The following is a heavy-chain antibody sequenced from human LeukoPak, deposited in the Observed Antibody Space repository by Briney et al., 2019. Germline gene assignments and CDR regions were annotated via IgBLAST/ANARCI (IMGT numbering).Heavy chain of an antibody. CDR2: IIPILGIA. CDR3: ARGDRYSSGSD. CDR1: GGTLSSYA. V-gene: IGHV1-69*04. D-gene: IGHD6-19*01. J-gene: IGHJ4*02. Sequence: SVKVSCKASGGTLSSYAISCVRQAPGQGLEWMGRIIPILGIANYAQKFQGRVTITADKSTSTAYMELSSLRSEDTAVYYCARGDRYSSGSDWGQGTLVTVSS.